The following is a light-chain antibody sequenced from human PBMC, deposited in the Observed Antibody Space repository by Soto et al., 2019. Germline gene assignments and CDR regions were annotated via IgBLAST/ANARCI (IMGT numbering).Light chain of an antibody. V-gene: IGKV3-15*01. J-gene: IGKJ2*01. CDR1: QTIGSN. Sequence: EVVMTQSPATLSASPGERVILSCRASQTIGSNLAWYQQRPGQAPRLLMYGASTRATETPARFSGSGSATDFTLTISSLQSEDFAVYYCQQYNNWPPYTFGQGNKLEIK. CDR3: QQYNNWPPYT. CDR2: GAS.